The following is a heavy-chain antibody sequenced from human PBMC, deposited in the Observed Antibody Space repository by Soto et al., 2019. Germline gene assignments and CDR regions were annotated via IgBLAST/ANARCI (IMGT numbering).Heavy chain of an antibody. Sequence: QVQLQQSGPGLVKPSQTLSLTCAISGDSVSSNSAAWNWIRQSPSRGLEWLGRTYYRSKWYNDYAVSVKSRITINPDTSKNQFSLQLNSVTPEDTAVYYCARTGYSGYGHHLPTMIGADLWGRGTLVTVSS. CDR1: GDSVSSNSAA. J-gene: IGHJ2*01. CDR3: ARTGYSGYGHHLPTMIGADL. D-gene: IGHD5-12*01. V-gene: IGHV6-1*01. CDR2: TYYRSKWYN.